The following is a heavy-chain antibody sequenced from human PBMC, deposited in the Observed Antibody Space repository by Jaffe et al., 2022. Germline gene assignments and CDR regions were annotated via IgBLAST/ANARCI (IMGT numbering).Heavy chain of an antibody. CDR2: IDWDDDK. CDR3: ARSMYDSSGWYYFDY. J-gene: IGHJ4*02. Sequence: QVTLKESGPALVKPTQTLTLTCTFSGFSLSTSGMRASWIRQPPGKALEWLARIDWDDDKFYSTSLKTRLTISKDTSKNQVVLTMTNMDPVDTATYYCARSMYDSSGWYYFDYWGQGTLVTVSS. CDR1: GFSLSTSGMR. D-gene: IGHD6-19*01. V-gene: IGHV2-70*04.